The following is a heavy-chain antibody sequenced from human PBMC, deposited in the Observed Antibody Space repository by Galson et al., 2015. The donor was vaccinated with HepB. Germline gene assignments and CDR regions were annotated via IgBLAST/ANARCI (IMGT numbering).Heavy chain of an antibody. CDR1: GFSFGGYA. D-gene: IGHD5-18*01. J-gene: IGHJ4*02. CDR2: ISGSGAST. Sequence: SLRLSCAASGFSFGGYAMSWVRQAPGRGLEWVSSISGSGASTFFADSVKGRFTISRDNSEDTVFLQMNSLRAEDTAVYYCAKGSHGYTNYYFDQWGRGTLVTVSP. V-gene: IGHV3-23*01. CDR3: AKGSHGYTNYYFDQ.